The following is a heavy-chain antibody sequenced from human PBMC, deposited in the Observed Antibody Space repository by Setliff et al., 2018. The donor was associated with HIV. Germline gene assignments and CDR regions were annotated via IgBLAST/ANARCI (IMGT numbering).Heavy chain of an antibody. D-gene: IGHD2-15*01. CDR2: ISAYNGNT. CDR1: GYTFTHYA. CDR3: ARLASGGWPLEVFDI. V-gene: IGHV1-18*01. Sequence: ASVKVSCKASGYTFTHYAISWVRQAPGQGLEYLGWISAYNGNTNYAQKVQGRITMTTDASTSTVDMELRSLTSDATAVYYCARLASGGWPLEVFDIWGQGTMVTVSS. J-gene: IGHJ3*02.